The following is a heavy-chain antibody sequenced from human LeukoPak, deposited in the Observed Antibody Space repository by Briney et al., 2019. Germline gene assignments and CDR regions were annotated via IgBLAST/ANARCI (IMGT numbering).Heavy chain of an antibody. Sequence: PGGSLRLSCAASGFTFDDYAMHWVRQAPGRGLEWVSGISWNSVSIGYADSVKGRFTISRDNAKNSLYLQMNSLRAEDTALYYCAKDIAGVLRAGSFDYWGLGTLVTVSS. V-gene: IGHV3-9*01. CDR3: AKDIAGVLRAGSFDY. CDR2: ISWNSVSI. D-gene: IGHD6-13*01. J-gene: IGHJ4*02. CDR1: GFTFDDYA.